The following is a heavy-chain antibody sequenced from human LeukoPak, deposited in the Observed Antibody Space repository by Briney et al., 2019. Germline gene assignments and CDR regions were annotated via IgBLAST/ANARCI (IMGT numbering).Heavy chain of an antibody. D-gene: IGHD2-2*01. V-gene: IGHV1-18*01. Sequence: ASVKVSCKGSGYTLTSYGISWVRQAPGQELEWMGWISAYNGKTKNAQKLQGRVTMTTDTSTSTDYMEMRSLRSDDTAVYYCARDGYQPLDVTYFQHWGQGTLVTVSS. CDR3: ARDGYQPLDVTYFQH. J-gene: IGHJ1*01. CDR2: ISAYNGKT. CDR1: GYTLTSYG.